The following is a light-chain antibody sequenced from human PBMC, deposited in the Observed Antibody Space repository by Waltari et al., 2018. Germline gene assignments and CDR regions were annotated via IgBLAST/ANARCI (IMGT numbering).Light chain of an antibody. Sequence: DIQMTQSPSTLSASVGDRVTITCRASQSISTLLAWYQQKPGKAPKLLIYKASSLESGVPSTFSGSGSGTEFTLTINSLQPDDFATYYCQQYNTYPLTFGGGTKVEIK. V-gene: IGKV1-5*03. CDR1: QSISTL. CDR3: QQYNTYPLT. J-gene: IGKJ4*01. CDR2: KAS.